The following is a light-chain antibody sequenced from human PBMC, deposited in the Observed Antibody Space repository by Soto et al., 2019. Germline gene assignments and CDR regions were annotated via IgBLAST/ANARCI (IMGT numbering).Light chain of an antibody. V-gene: IGLV1-44*01. J-gene: IGLJ3*02. CDR3: AAWDDSLNGWV. Sequence: QSVLTQPPSESGTPGQRVTISCSGSSSNIGSNPVNWYQQLPGTAPKLLIYNSNQRPSGVPDRFSGSKSGTSASLAIGGLQPEDEADCYCAAWDDSLNGWVFGGGTKVTVL. CDR1: SSNIGSNP. CDR2: NSN.